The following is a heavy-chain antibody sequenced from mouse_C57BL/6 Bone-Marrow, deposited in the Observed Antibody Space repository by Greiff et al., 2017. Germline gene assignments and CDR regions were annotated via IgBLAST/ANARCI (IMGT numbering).Heavy chain of an antibody. CDR3: ARRGLLRSSLFDY. V-gene: IGHV1-55*01. CDR1: GYTFTSFW. Sequence: QVQLQQPGAELVKPGASVKMSCKASGYTFTSFWITWVKQRPGQGLEWIGDIYPGSGSTNYNEKFKSKATLTVDTSSSTAYMQLSSLTSEDSAVYYCARRGLLRSSLFDYWGQGTTLTVSS. D-gene: IGHD1-1*01. J-gene: IGHJ2*01. CDR2: IYPGSGST.